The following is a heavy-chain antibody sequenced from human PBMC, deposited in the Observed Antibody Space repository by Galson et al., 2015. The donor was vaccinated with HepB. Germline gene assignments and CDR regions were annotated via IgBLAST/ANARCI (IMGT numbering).Heavy chain of an antibody. D-gene: IGHD6-13*01. Sequence: SVKVSCKASGYTFTSYYMHWVRQAPGQGLEWMGIINPSGGSTSYAQKFQGRVTMTRDTSTSTVYMELSSLRSEDTAVYYCAIIAAAGRSFDYWGQGTLVTVSS. J-gene: IGHJ4*02. CDR2: INPSGGST. V-gene: IGHV1-46*01. CDR1: GYTFTSYY. CDR3: AIIAAAGRSFDY.